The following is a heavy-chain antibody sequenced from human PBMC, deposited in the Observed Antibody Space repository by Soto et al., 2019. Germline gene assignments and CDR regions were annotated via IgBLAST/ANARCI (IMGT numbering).Heavy chain of an antibody. CDR2: INHSGST. Sequence: PSETLSLTCAVYGGSFSGYYWSWIRQAPGKGLEWIGEINHSGSTNYNPSLKSRVTISVDTSKNQFSLKLSSVTAADTAVYYCARRPEQSYYFDYWGQGTLVTVS. J-gene: IGHJ4*02. CDR3: ARRPEQSYYFDY. V-gene: IGHV4-34*01. CDR1: GGSFSGYY.